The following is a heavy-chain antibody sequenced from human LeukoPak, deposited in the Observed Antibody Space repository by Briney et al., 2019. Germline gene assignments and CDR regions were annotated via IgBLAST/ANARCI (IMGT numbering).Heavy chain of an antibody. J-gene: IGHJ6*03. V-gene: IGHV4-59*01. D-gene: IGHD7-27*01. Sequence: SETLSLTCTVSGGSISSYYWSWIRQPPGKGLEWIGYIYYSGSTNYNPSLKSRVTISVDTSKNQFSLKLSSVTAADTAVYYCARVGAANWGLHSSYYYYMDVWGKGTTVTVSS. CDR1: GGSISSYY. CDR3: ARVGAANWGLHSSYYYYMDV. CDR2: IYYSGST.